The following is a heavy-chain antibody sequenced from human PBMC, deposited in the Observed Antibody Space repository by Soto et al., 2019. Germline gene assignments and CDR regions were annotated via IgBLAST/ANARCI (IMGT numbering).Heavy chain of an antibody. D-gene: IGHD2-15*01. CDR1: GGSISSGGYY. CDR2: IYYSGST. J-gene: IGHJ6*02. V-gene: IGHV4-31*03. Sequence: KPSETLSLTCTVSGGSISSGGYYWSWIRQHPXKGLEWIGYIYYSGSTYYNPSLKSRVTISVDTSKNQCSLKLSSVTAADTAVYYCASTVAIGCSGGSCYYYYGMDVWGQGTTVTVSS. CDR3: ASTVAIGCSGGSCYYYYGMDV.